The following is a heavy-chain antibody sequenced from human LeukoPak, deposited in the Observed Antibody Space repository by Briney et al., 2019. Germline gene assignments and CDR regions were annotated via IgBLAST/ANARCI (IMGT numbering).Heavy chain of an antibody. V-gene: IGHV3-33*01. J-gene: IGHJ4*02. CDR1: GFTFSSYG. D-gene: IGHD6-13*01. Sequence: GGSLRLSCAASGFTFSSYGMHWVRQAPGKGLEWVAVIWYDGSNKYYADSVKGRFTISRDNSKNTLYLQMNSLRAGDTAVYYCARAGNSECFDYWGQGTLVTVSS. CDR2: IWYDGSNK. CDR3: ARAGNSECFDY.